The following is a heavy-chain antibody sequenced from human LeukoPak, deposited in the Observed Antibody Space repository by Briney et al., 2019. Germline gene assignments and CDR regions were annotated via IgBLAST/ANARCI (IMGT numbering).Heavy chain of an antibody. V-gene: IGHV4-59*01. J-gene: IGHJ6*02. CDR2: VYDSWNT. D-gene: IGHD5-18*01. CDR1: GDTFRTSY. CDR3: ARAGGYGEYGMDV. Sequence: SETLSLTCIISGDTFRTSYWTCIPDPPGKGREGMGYVYDSWNTNYGNYNPSLNNQVTISIDTSKNHFSLKLSSVTAADTAVYYCARAGGYGEYGMDVWGQGTTVTVYS.